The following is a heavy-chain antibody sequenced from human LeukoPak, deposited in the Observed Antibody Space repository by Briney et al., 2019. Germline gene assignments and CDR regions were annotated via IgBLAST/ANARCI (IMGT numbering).Heavy chain of an antibody. V-gene: IGHV3-21*01. CDR2: ISSSSNYI. CDR3: ARDGSDLYYYDSSRYLDY. CDR1: GSTFGSYS. J-gene: IGHJ4*02. D-gene: IGHD3-22*01. Sequence: SLRLSCAASGSTFGSYSMSWVRQAPGKGLEWVSSISSSSNYIYYEDSVNARFTISRDNAKNSMYLQMNSRRAEATAVYYCARDGSDLYYYDSSRYLDYWGQGTLVTVSS.